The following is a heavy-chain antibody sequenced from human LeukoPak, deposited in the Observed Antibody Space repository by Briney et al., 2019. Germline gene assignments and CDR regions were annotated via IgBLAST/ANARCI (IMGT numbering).Heavy chain of an antibody. Sequence: ASVQCSCKASGYTFISSSLHWVRQAPGQRLEWMGWINTVNGNTDYSQKFQGRVTLTRDTSARTGYMELSSLRSDDTAVYYCARLRGVEATGIYNFWGQGTLVTVSS. CDR3: ARLRGVEATGIYNF. J-gene: IGHJ4*02. D-gene: IGHD6-13*01. CDR2: INTVNGNT. CDR1: GYTFISSS. V-gene: IGHV1-3*04.